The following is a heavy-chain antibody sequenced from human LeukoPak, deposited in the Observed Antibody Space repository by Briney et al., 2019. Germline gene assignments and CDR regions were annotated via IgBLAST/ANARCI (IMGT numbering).Heavy chain of an antibody. CDR1: GGSISSYY. CDR2: IYTSGST. CDR3: ARETPNIAAAGFDY. Sequence: PSETLSLTCTVSGGSISSYYWSWIRQPAGKGLEWIGRIYTSGSTNHNPSLKSRVTMSVDTSKNQFSLKLSSVTAADTAVYYCARETPNIAAAGFDYWGQGTLVTVSS. J-gene: IGHJ4*02. D-gene: IGHD6-13*01. V-gene: IGHV4-4*07.